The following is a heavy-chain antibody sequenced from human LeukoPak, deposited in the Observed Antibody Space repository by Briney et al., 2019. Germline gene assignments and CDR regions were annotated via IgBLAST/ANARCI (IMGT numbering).Heavy chain of an antibody. D-gene: IGHD5-18*01. Sequence: GGSLRLSCAASGFIISSYAMHWVRQAPGKGLEWVSGISWNSGSIGYADSVKGRFTISRDNAKNSLYLQMNSLRAEDTALYYCAKQGRVDTAMAFFDYWGQGTLVTVSS. J-gene: IGHJ4*02. CDR2: ISWNSGSI. V-gene: IGHV3-9*01. CDR3: AKQGRVDTAMAFFDY. CDR1: GFIISSYA.